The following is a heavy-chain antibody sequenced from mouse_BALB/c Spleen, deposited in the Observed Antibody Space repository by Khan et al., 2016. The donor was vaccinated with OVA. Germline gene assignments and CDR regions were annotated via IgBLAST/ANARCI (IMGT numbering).Heavy chain of an antibody. D-gene: IGHD2-14*01. CDR3: ARHDRYFYAVDY. J-gene: IGHJ4*01. CDR1: GFSLTSFG. V-gene: IGHV2-6-1*01. CDR2: IWSDGST. Sequence: QVQLKESGPGLVAPSQSLSITCTISGFSLTSFGLHWVRQPPGKGLEWLVVIWSDGSTTYNSALRSRLSISKDNSKSQVFLNMNSLQTDDTAMYDFARHDRYFYAVDYWGQGTSVTVSS.